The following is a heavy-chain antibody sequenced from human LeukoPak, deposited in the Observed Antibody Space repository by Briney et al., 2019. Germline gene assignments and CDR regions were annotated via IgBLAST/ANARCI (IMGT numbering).Heavy chain of an antibody. CDR3: ARDHHRRDGYNSDYYYYYMDV. D-gene: IGHD5-24*01. J-gene: IGHJ6*03. CDR2: IYYSGST. Sequence: SETLSLTCTVSGGSISSYYWSWIRQPPGKGLEWIGYIYYSGSTNYNPSLKSRVTISVDTSKNQFSLKLSSVTAADTAVYYCARDHHRRDGYNSDYYYYYMDVWGKGTTVTVSS. CDR1: GGSISSYY. V-gene: IGHV4-59*01.